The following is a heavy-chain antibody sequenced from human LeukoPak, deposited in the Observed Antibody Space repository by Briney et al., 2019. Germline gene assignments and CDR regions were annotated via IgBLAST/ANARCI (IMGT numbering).Heavy chain of an antibody. V-gene: IGHV4-61*09. CDR1: GGSISSDNYY. CDR2: VYTSGTT. J-gene: IGHJ4*02. Sequence: SETLSLTCTVSGGSISSDNYYWTWIRQPAGKGLEWIGHVYTSGTTNYNPSLKSRVTILLDTSKNQFSLNLNSVTAADTAIYYCARMFEYWGQGTLVTVSS. CDR3: ARMFEY.